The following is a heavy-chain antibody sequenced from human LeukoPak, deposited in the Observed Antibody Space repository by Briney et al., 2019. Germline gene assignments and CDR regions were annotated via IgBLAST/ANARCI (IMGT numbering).Heavy chain of an antibody. V-gene: IGHV3-74*01. CDR1: GFTFSTYW. J-gene: IGHJ4*02. D-gene: IGHD4-17*01. CDR3: AKRTTVTKYYFDY. CDR2: ISSDGSTT. Sequence: GGSLRLSCVASGFTFSTYWMHWVRQAPGKGLVWVSRISSDGSTTTYADSVKGRFTISRDNSKNTLYLQVNSLRAEDTAVYYCAKRTTVTKYYFDYWGQGTLVTVSS.